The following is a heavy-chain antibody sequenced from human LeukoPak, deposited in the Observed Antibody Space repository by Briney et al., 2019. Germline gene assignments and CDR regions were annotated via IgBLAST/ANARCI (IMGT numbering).Heavy chain of an antibody. Sequence: SETLSLTCAVSGGSINSSNWWSWVRQPPGKGLEWIGEIYHSGSTNYNPSLKSRVTISVDKSKNQFSLKLSSVTAADTAVYYCARERGGYYYDSSGYKNDAFDIWGQGTMVTVSS. CDR1: GGSINSSNW. V-gene: IGHV4-4*02. D-gene: IGHD3-22*01. CDR3: ARERGGYYYDSSGYKNDAFDI. CDR2: IYHSGST. J-gene: IGHJ3*02.